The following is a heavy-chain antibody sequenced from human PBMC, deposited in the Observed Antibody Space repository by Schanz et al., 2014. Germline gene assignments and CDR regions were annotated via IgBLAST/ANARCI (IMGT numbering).Heavy chain of an antibody. V-gene: IGHV3-33*01. J-gene: IGHJ6*03. CDR1: GFTFSNHG. CDR2: IWYDRSNE. Sequence: QVQLVESGGGVVQPGRSLRLSCAASGFTFSNHGMHWVRQSPGKGLEWVALIWYDRSNEYYADSVKGRFTISRDNPKKTLYLQRNSLRAEDTAVYYCARDQQWLGRYYMDVWGKGTTVTVSS. CDR3: ARDQQWLGRYYMDV. D-gene: IGHD6-19*01.